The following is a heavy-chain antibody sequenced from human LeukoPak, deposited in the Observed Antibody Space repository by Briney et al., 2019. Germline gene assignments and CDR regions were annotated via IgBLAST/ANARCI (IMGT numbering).Heavy chain of an antibody. Sequence: PGGSLRLSCAASGFTASSNYMSWVRQAPGKGLEWVSVLYSGSNTYYADSVKGRFTVSRDNSKNTLYLQMNSLRAEDTAVYYCATSGGDRSADAFDIWGQGTMVTVSS. V-gene: IGHV3-53*01. D-gene: IGHD2-21*02. J-gene: IGHJ3*02. CDR3: ATSGGDRSADAFDI. CDR2: LYSGSNT. CDR1: GFTASSNY.